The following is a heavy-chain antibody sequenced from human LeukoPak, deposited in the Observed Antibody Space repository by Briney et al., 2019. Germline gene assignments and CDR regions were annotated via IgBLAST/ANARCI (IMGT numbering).Heavy chain of an antibody. CDR3: ARDLTTSSTAYFHH. V-gene: IGHV3-21*01. CDR1: GFTFSSYS. J-gene: IGHJ1*01. D-gene: IGHD6-6*01. Sequence: GGCLRLSCTASGFTFSSYSMNWVRQAPGKGLEWVSSISSSSRYINYADSVKGRFTISRDNGKDSLYLQMNSLRAEDTAVYYCARDLTTSSTAYFHHWGQGSLVTVSS. CDR2: ISSSSRYI.